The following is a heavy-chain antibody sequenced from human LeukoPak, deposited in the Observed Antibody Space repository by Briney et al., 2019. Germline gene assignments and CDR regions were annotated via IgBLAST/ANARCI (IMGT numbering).Heavy chain of an antibody. V-gene: IGHV1-69*13. CDR2: IIPIFGTA. J-gene: IGHJ4*02. Sequence: SVKVSCKASGGTFSSYAISWVRQAPGQGLEWMGVIIPIFGTANYAQKFQGRVTITADESTSTAYMELSSLRSEDTAVYYCARERRESITIFGVVNHPFDYWGQGTLVTVSS. CDR1: GGTFSSYA. CDR3: ARERRESITIFGVVNHPFDY. D-gene: IGHD3-3*01.